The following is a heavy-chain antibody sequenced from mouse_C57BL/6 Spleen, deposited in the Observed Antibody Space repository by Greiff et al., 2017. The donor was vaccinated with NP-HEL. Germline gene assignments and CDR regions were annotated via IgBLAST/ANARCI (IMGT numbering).Heavy chain of an antibody. CDR2: INPGSGGT. Sequence: QVQLKESGAELVRPGTSVKVSCKASGYAFTNYLIEWVKQRPGQGLEWIGVINPGSGGTNYNEKFKGKATLTADKSSSTAYMQLSSLTSEDSAVYFCARSGSNYSYYAMDYWGQGTSVTVSS. CDR1: GYAFTNYL. CDR3: ARSGSNYSYYAMDY. D-gene: IGHD2-5*01. J-gene: IGHJ4*01. V-gene: IGHV1-54*01.